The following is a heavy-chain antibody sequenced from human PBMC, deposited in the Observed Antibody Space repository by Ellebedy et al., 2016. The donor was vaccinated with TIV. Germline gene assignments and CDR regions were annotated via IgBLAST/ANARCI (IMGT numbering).Heavy chain of an antibody. CDR2: IYPGDSDT. CDR1: GYNLANYW. J-gene: IGHJ4*02. Sequence: GESLKISCKISGYNLANYWIGWVRQMPGKGLEWMGIIYPGDSDTRYSPSFRGQVTISADKSITTAYLHWSSLKASDTAMYYCATYYYDTSGHYYFDYWGQGTLVTVSS. D-gene: IGHD3-22*01. CDR3: ATYYYDTSGHYYFDY. V-gene: IGHV5-51*01.